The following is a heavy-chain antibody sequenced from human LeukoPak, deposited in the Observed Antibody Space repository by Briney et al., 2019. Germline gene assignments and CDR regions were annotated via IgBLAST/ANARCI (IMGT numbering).Heavy chain of an antibody. CDR1: GFTVSSNY. CDR3: ARVRAKWYMDV. J-gene: IGHJ6*03. D-gene: IGHD1-26*01. Sequence: GGSLRLSCAASGFTVSSNYMSWVRQAPGKGLEWVSVIYSGGITYYADSVKGRFSISRDNSKNSLYLQMNSLRAEDTAVYYCARVRAKWYMDVWGKGTTVTISS. CDR2: IYSGGIT. V-gene: IGHV3-66*01.